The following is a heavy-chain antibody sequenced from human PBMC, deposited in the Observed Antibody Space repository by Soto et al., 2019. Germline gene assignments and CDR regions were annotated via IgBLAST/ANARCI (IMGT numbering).Heavy chain of an antibody. CDR2: INPSRGRT. Sequence: QVQLVQSGAEVKKPGASVKFSCKASGYTFTSYYMHWVRQAPGQGLEWMGIINPSRGRTGYAQKFQGRVTVTRDTSTSTVYMELSSLRSEDTAVYYCAWSIIAVAGDDAFDIWGQGTMVTVSS. J-gene: IGHJ3*02. D-gene: IGHD6-19*01. V-gene: IGHV1-46*01. CDR3: AWSIIAVAGDDAFDI. CDR1: GYTFTSYY.